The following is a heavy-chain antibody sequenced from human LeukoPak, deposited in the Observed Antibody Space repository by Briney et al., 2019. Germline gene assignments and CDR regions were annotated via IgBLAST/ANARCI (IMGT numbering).Heavy chain of an antibody. CDR1: GFSLSSYA. D-gene: IGHD3-10*02. CDR2: ISSSGSTI. J-gene: IGHJ6*04. CDR3: AELGITMIGGV. Sequence: GGSLRLSCAASGFSLSSYAMSWVRQAPGKGLEWVSYISSSGSTIYYADSVKGRFTISRDNAKNSLYLQMNSLRAEDTAVYYCAELGITMIGGVWGKGTTVTISS. V-gene: IGHV3-48*03.